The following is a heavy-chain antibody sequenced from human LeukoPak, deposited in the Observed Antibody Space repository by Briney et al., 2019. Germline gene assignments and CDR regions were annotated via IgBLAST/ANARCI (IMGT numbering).Heavy chain of an antibody. Sequence: GASVKVSCKASGYTFTGYYMHWVRQAPGQGLEWMGRINPNSGGTNYAQKFQGRVTMTRDTSISTAYMELSRLRSDDTAVYYCESNIQLWLHRPDAFDIWGQGTMVTVSS. V-gene: IGHV1-2*06. J-gene: IGHJ3*02. CDR2: INPNSGGT. CDR3: ESNIQLWLHRPDAFDI. CDR1: GYTFTGYY. D-gene: IGHD5-18*01.